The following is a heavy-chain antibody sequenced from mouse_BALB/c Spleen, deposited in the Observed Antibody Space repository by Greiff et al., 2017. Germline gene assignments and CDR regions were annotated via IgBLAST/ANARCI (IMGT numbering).Heavy chain of an antibody. J-gene: IGHJ3*01. V-gene: IGHV6-3*01. D-gene: IGHD2-14*01. Sequence: EVMLVESGGGLVQPGGSMKLSCVASGFTFSSYWLSWVRQSPEKGLEWVAEIRLKSDNYATHYAESVKGKFTISRDDSKSRLYLQMNSLRAEDTGIYYCTVDRGFAYWGQGTLVTVSA. CDR3: TVDRGFAY. CDR2: IRLKSDNYAT. CDR1: GFTFSSYW.